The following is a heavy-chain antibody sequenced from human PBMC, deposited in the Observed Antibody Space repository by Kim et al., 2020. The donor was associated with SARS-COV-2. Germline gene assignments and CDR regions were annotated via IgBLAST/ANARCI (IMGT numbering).Heavy chain of an antibody. CDR3: ARGRGCIAARLGYYFYMDV. CDR1: GASMTNDY. CDR2: ISYTGTTNYNPSLSGNT. J-gene: IGHJ6*03. D-gene: IGHD6-6*01. Sequence: SETLSLTCTVSGASMTNDYWTWIRQPPGKGLEWIGYISYTGTTNYNPSLSGNTNYNPSLKSRIIVSGDTSSNQFSLRLTSVTAADAAVYYCARGRGCIAARLGYYFYMDVWGKGTTVAVS. V-gene: IGHV4-59*08.